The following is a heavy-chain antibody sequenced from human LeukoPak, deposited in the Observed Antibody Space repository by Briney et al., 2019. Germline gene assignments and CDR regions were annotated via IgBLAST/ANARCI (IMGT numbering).Heavy chain of an antibody. Sequence: SETLSLTCAVSGGSISSSNWWSWVRQPPGKGLEWIGEIYHSGSTNYSPSLKSRVTISVDKSKNQFSLKLSSVTAADTAVYYCARGLIDSGYDLRYAFDIWGQGTMVTVSS. J-gene: IGHJ3*02. D-gene: IGHD5-12*01. CDR2: IYHSGST. V-gene: IGHV4-4*02. CDR1: GGSISSSNW. CDR3: ARGLIDSGYDLRYAFDI.